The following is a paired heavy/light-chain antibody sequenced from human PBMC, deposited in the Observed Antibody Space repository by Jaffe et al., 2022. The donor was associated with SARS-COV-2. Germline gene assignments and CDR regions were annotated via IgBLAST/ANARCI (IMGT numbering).Light chain of an antibody. J-gene: IGKJ2*01. CDR1: QNIGGN. Sequence: EILMTQSPATLSVSPGERVTLSCRASQNIGGNLGWLQQKPGQAPRLLIFDASTRATGIPARFSGSRSGTEYTLTISSLQSEDFAVYFCQQYTDWPLYTFGQGTKLEIK. CDR3: QQYTDWPLYT. CDR2: DAS. V-gene: IGKV3D-15*01.
Heavy chain of an antibody. Sequence: EVQLVESGGGLVKPGGSLRLSCATSGFTFNQYYMGWVRQAPGKGLEWVSSIGTSDNTFYADSLKGRFSVSRDNAKNSLYLQMNNLRAEDTAVYYCTRAHGEHGLWGQGTLVTVSS. CDR3: TRAHGEHGL. V-gene: IGHV3-21*01. CDR1: GFTFNQYY. J-gene: IGHJ4*02. CDR2: IGTSDNT. D-gene: IGHD4-17*01.